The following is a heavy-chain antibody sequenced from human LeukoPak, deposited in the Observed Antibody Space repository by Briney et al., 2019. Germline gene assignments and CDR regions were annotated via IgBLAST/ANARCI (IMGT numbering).Heavy chain of an antibody. V-gene: IGHV2-70*11. CDR2: IDWDDDK. J-gene: IGHJ4*02. CDR1: GFSLSTSGMC. CDR3: ARISSYDTSGYFPLYFDY. Sequence: SGPALVKPTQTLTLTCTFSGFSLSTSGMCVSWIRQPPGKALEWLARIDWDDDKYYSTSLKTRLTISKDTSKNQVVLTMTNMDPVDTATYYCARISSYDTSGYFPLYFDYWGQGTLVTVSS. D-gene: IGHD3-22*01.